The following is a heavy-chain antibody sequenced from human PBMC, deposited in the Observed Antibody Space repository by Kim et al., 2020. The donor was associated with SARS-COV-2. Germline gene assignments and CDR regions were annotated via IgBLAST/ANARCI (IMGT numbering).Heavy chain of an antibody. J-gene: IGHJ6*02. D-gene: IGHD6-13*01. CDR2: ISSSSTYI. Sequence: GGSLRLSCAASGFTFDTYTMNWVRQAPGKGLEWVSSISSSSTYIYYADSLRGRFTISRDNAKTSLYLQMNSLRAEDTAVYYCVRSQQLGPYTMDVWGQGT. CDR1: GFTFDTYT. CDR3: VRSQQLGPYTMDV. V-gene: IGHV3-21*01.